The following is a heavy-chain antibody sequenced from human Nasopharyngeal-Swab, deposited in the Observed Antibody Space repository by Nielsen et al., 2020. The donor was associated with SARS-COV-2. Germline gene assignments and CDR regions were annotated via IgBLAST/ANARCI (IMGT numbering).Heavy chain of an antibody. CDR2: IKQDGSEK. Sequence: GESLKIPCEASGFTFSSYWMSWVRQAPGKGLEWVANIKQDGSEKYYVDSVKGRFTISRDNAKNSLYLQMNSLRAEDTAVYYCARGSSGFDYWGQGTLVTVSS. D-gene: IGHD3-10*01. J-gene: IGHJ4*02. V-gene: IGHV3-7*01. CDR1: GFTFSSYW. CDR3: ARGSSGFDY.